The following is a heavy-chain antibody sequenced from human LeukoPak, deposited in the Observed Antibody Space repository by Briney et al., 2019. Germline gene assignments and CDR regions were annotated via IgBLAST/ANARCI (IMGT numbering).Heavy chain of an antibody. Sequence: PAGGSLRLSCAASGFSFSNYAMSWVRQAPGKGLEWVTVISGMSGNTYYADSVKGRFTISRDNSKNTLYLQMNSLKAEDTAVYYCAKDLRTTFRISSVDYWGQGTLVTVSS. CDR3: AKDLRTTFRISSVDY. V-gene: IGHV3-23*01. D-gene: IGHD1-1*01. J-gene: IGHJ4*02. CDR2: ISGMSGNT. CDR1: GFSFSNYA.